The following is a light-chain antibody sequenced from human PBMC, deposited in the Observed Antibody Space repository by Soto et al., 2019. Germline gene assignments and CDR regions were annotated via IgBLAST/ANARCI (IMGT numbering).Light chain of an antibody. CDR2: EGS. Sequence: QSALTQPASVSGSPGQSITISCTGTSSDVGSYNLVSWYQQHPGKAPKLMIYEGSKRPSGVSNRFSGSKSGNTASLTISGLQAEDEADYYCCSSWVFGTGTKVTVL. J-gene: IGLJ1*01. CDR1: SSDVGSYNL. V-gene: IGLV2-23*01. CDR3: CSSWV.